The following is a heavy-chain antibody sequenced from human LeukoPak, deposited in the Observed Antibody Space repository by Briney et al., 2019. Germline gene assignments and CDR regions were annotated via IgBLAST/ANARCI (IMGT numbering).Heavy chain of an antibody. D-gene: IGHD2-15*01. J-gene: IGHJ4*02. V-gene: IGHV3-23*01. Sequence: GGSLRPSCAASGFTLSSYAMSWVRQGPGKGLEWVSAISVSGNTYHADSVKGRFTISRDSYKNTLYLQMNSLRAEDAAVYYCAKAPVTTCSGAYCYPFDYWGQGTLVTVSS. CDR3: AKAPVTTCSGAYCYPFDY. CDR1: GFTLSSYA. CDR2: ISVSGNT.